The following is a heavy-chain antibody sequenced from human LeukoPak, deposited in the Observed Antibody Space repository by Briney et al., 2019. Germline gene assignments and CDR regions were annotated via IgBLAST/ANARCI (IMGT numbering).Heavy chain of an antibody. J-gene: IGHJ4*02. CDR2: INPKSGGT. CDR1: GYTFTGYY. V-gene: IGHV1-2*02. Sequence: ASVKVSCKASGYTFTGYYMHWVRQAPGQGLEWMGWINPKSGGTKYAQKFQGRVMMTRDRPITTGSMELSRLISDDTAVYYCARGASLTYYYDTGDYYLFDYWGQGTLVTVSS. CDR3: ARGASLTYYYDTGDYYLFDY. D-gene: IGHD3-22*01.